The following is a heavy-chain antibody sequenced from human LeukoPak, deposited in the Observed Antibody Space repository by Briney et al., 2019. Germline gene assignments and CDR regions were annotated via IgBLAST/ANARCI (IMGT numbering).Heavy chain of an antibody. CDR2: ISGSGGST. J-gene: IGHJ4*02. V-gene: IGHV3-23*01. D-gene: IGHD6-19*01. CDR1: GFTVSSNY. Sequence: GGSLRLSCAASGFTVSSNYMSWVRQAPGKGLEWVSAISGSGGSTYYADSVKGRFTISRDKSKNTLYLQMNSLRAEDTAVYYCAKGLAVAGHFDYWGQGTLVTVSS. CDR3: AKGLAVAGHFDY.